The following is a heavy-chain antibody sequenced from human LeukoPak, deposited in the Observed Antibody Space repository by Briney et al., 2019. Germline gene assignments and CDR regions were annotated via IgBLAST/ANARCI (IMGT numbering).Heavy chain of an antibody. Sequence: GGSLRLSCAASGFTFSSYAMSWVRQAPGKGLEWVSAISGSGGSTYYADSVKGRFTISRDNSKNTLYLQMSSLRAEDTAVYYCVKDSQWELPGYYFDYWGQGTLVTVSS. CDR2: ISGSGGST. J-gene: IGHJ4*02. D-gene: IGHD1-26*01. CDR1: GFTFSSYA. V-gene: IGHV3-23*01. CDR3: VKDSQWELPGYYFDY.